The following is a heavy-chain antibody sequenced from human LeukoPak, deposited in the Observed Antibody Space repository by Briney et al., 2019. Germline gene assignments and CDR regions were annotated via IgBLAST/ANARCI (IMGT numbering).Heavy chain of an antibody. CDR3: ARDYLVGAPLDS. Sequence: PSETLSLTCTVSGVSITNYCWAWIRQPAGKGLEWIGRMYISGSTNYNPSLKSRVTISIDKSKNQFSLKLRSVTAADTAVYYCARDYLVGAPLDSGGQGTLVTVSS. D-gene: IGHD1-26*01. V-gene: IGHV4-4*07. CDR2: MYISGST. CDR1: GVSITNYC. J-gene: IGHJ4*02.